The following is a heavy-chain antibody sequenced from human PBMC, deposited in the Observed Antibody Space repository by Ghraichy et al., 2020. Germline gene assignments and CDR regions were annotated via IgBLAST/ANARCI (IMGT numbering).Heavy chain of an antibody. D-gene: IGHD6-13*01. V-gene: IGHV3-30*02. CDR1: GFVVRSSG. Sequence: GGSLRLSCAASGFVVRSSGLHWVRPAPGTGLEWVEFIRYDGSNKYYADSVKGRFTISRDNSKNTLFLQMDSLTPADTAVYYCAKGISNNWSNWFDPWGQGTLVTVTP. J-gene: IGHJ5*02. CDR3: AKGISNNWSNWFDP. CDR2: IRYDGSNK.